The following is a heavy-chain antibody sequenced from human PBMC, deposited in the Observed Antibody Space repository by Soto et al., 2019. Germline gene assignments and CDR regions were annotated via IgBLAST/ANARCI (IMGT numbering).Heavy chain of an antibody. CDR3: VRLPYSAYNRHFDY. V-gene: IGHV3-11*06. D-gene: IGHD4-4*01. Sequence: GGSLRLSCAASGFIFSHYYMGWIRQAPGKGLEWVSYINPTSGHINYADSVKGRFTTSRDNARNSLYLQMNSLTADDTAMYYCVRLPYSAYNRHFDYWGQGTLVTVSS. CDR2: INPTSGHI. J-gene: IGHJ4*02. CDR1: GFIFSHYY.